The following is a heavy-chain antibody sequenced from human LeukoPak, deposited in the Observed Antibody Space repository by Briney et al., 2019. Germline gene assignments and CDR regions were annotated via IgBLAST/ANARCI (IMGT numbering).Heavy chain of an antibody. V-gene: IGHV3-23*01. Sequence: GGSLRLSCAASGFTFSSYAMSWVRQAPGKGLEWVSAISGSGGSTYYADSVKGRFTISRDNSMNTLYLQMNSLRAEDTAVYYCARATYDSSGYYRYYSDYWGQGTLVTVSS. D-gene: IGHD3-22*01. CDR2: ISGSGGST. CDR3: ARATYDSSGYYRYYSDY. J-gene: IGHJ4*02. CDR1: GFTFSSYA.